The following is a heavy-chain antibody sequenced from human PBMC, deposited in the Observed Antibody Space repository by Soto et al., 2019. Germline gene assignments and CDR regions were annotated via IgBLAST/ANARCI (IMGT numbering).Heavy chain of an antibody. CDR2: ISVYNGNI. J-gene: IGHJ4*02. CDR3: ARTYGSGDYSLPFEY. CDR1: GYMFNTYG. Sequence: QVQLLQSGAEVKKPGASVKVSCKASGYMFNTYGITWVRQAPGQGLEWMGWISVYNGNIDYAQKFEGRVTMTIDTSTSTAYMELKSLTSDDTAVYYCARTYGSGDYSLPFEYWGQGTPVSVSS. D-gene: IGHD3-10*01. V-gene: IGHV1-18*01.